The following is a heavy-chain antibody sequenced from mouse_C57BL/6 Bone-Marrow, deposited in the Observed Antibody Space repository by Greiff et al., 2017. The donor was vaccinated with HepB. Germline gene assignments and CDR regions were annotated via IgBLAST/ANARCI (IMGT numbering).Heavy chain of an antibody. D-gene: IGHD3-1*01. CDR3: TRYTGYFDY. CDR2: IDPETGGT. Sequence: VQLQQSGAELVRPGASVTLSCKASGYTFTDYEMHWVKQTPVHGLEWIGAIDPETGGTAYNQKFKGKAILTADKSSSTAYMELRSLTSEDSAVYYCTRYTGYFDYWGQGTTRTVSS. J-gene: IGHJ2*01. V-gene: IGHV1-15*01. CDR1: GYTFTDYE.